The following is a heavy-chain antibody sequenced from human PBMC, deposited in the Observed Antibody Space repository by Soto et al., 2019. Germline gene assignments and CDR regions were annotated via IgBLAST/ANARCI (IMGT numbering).Heavy chain of an antibody. V-gene: IGHV4-59*01. CDR2: IYYSGAT. CDR3: ASGAVAGIYYYYGMDV. CDR1: GASISGNY. D-gene: IGHD6-19*01. Sequence: PSETLSLTCNVSGASISGNYWSWIRQPPGKGLEWIGYIYYSGATNYNPSLESRVTISVDTPKSQFSLKLTSVTPADTAVYYCASGAVAGIYYYYGMDVWGQGTTVTVSS. J-gene: IGHJ6*02.